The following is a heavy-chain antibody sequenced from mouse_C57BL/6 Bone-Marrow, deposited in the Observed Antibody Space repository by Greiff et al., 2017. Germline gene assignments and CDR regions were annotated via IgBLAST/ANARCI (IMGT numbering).Heavy chain of an antibody. V-gene: IGHV14-4*01. J-gene: IGHJ1*03. CDR3: TTHYYGSSYEYFDV. D-gene: IGHD1-1*01. CDR2: IDTENGDT. Sequence: EVQLQQSGAELVRPGASVKLSCTASGFNIKDDYMHWVKQRPEQGLEWIGWIDTENGDTEYASKFQGKATITADTSSNTAYLQLSSLASEDTAVYYCTTHYYGSSYEYFDVWGTGTTVTVSS. CDR1: GFNIKDDY.